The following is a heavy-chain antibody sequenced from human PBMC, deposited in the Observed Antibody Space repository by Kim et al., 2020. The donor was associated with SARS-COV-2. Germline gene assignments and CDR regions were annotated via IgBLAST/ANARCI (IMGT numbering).Heavy chain of an antibody. V-gene: IGHV4-59*13. CDR3: ARGRRWFDP. CDR2: IYYSGST. Sequence: SETLSLTCTVSGGSISSYYWSWIRQPPGKGLEWIGYIYYSGSTNYNPSLKSRVTISVDTSKNQFSLKLSSVTAADTAVYYCARGRRWFDPWGQGTLVTVSS. J-gene: IGHJ5*02. CDR1: GGSISSYY.